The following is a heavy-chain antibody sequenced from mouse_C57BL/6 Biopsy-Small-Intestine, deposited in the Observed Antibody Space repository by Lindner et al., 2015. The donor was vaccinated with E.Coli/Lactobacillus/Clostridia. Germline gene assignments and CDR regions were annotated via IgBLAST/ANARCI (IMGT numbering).Heavy chain of an antibody. V-gene: IGHV1S135*01. J-gene: IGHJ2*01. CDR3: ARLGTGYYFDY. Sequence: VQLQESGPELVKPGASVKMSCKASGYSFTGNNMHWVKQSHGKSLEWIGYIDPYNGATSYNQKFKGKATLTVDKSSSTAYMQLNSLTSEDSAVYYCARLGTGYYFDYWGHGTTLTVSS. D-gene: IGHD4-1*01. CDR2: IDPYNGAT. CDR1: GYSFTGNN.